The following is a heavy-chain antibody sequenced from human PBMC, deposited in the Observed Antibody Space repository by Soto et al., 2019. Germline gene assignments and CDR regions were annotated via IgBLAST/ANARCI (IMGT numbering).Heavy chain of an antibody. J-gene: IGHJ4*02. CDR1: GFTFRSYW. V-gene: IGHV3-74*01. CDR3: ASGGSSLNFDS. D-gene: IGHD6-6*01. Sequence: GGSLRLSSSASGFTFRSYWMQWVRQAPGKGLGWVSWINSDGSSTSYADSVKGRFTISRDNAKNTLYLQMNSLRAEDTAVYYCASGGSSLNFDSWGQGTLVTVSS. CDR2: INSDGSST.